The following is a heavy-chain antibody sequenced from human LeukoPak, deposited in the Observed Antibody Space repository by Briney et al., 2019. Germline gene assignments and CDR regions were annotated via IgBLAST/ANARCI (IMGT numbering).Heavy chain of an antibody. V-gene: IGHV3-64*01. Sequence: GGSLRLSCAASGFTFSSYTMHWVRQAPGKGLEYVSAITSNGDRIYYGNSVKGRFTISRDNSKNTLYLQMDSLRAEDMAVYYCARVMRYTSGSIDYWGQGTLVTVSS. CDR2: ITSNGDRI. J-gene: IGHJ4*02. D-gene: IGHD6-19*01. CDR3: ARVMRYTSGSIDY. CDR1: GFTFSSYT.